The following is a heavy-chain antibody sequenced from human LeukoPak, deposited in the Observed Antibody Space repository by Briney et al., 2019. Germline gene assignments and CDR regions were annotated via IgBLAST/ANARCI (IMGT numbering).Heavy chain of an antibody. V-gene: IGHV4-30-4*01. CDR3: ARRIWFGFDP. D-gene: IGHD3-10*01. J-gene: IGHJ5*02. CDR1: GGTISSGDYY. CDR2: IYYSGST. Sequence: SQTLSLTCTVSGGTISSGDYYWSWIRQPPGKGLEWIGYIYYSGSTYYNPSLKSRVTVSVDTPKNQFSLKLSSVTAADTAVYYCARRIWFGFDPWGQGTLVTVSS.